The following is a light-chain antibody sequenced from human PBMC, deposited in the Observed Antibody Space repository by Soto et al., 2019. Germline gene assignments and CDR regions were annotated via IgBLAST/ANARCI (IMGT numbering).Light chain of an antibody. Sequence: AIQLTQSPSSLSASVGDRVTITCRASQGISSALAWYQQKPGKAPKLLIYDAPSLESGVPSRFSGSGSGTDFTLTISSLQPEDFATYYCQQFNNYPPITFGQGTRLEIK. CDR3: QQFNNYPPIT. V-gene: IGKV1D-13*01. J-gene: IGKJ5*01. CDR2: DAP. CDR1: QGISSA.